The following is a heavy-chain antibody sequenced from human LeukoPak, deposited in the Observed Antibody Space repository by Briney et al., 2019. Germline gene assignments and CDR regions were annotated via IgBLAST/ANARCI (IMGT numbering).Heavy chain of an antibody. CDR1: GLRFRSYA. CDR3: AKGRCSGVGCDSFHS. Sequence: TGGSLRLSCVASGLRFRSYAMNWVRQAPGKGLECISTISDDSSFTYYADSVKGRSATSRDDSKNTLYLQMNNLKVEDTAVYYCAKGRCSGVGCDSFHSWGQGALVTVSS. D-gene: IGHD2-15*01. V-gene: IGHV3-23*01. CDR2: ISDDSSFT. J-gene: IGHJ4*02.